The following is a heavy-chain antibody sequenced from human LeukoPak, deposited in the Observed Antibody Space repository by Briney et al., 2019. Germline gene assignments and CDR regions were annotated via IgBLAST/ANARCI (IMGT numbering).Heavy chain of an antibody. V-gene: IGHV3-23*01. CDR3: AKSGVVGATSQDYYFDY. J-gene: IGHJ4*02. CDR2: ISGSGGST. Sequence: GGSLRLSCAASGFTFSGYAMSWVRQAPGKGLEWVSAISGSGGSTYYADSVKGRFTISRDNSKNTLYLQMNSLRAEDTAVYYCAKSGVVGATSQDYYFDYWGQGTLVTVSS. CDR1: GFTFSGYA. D-gene: IGHD1-26*01.